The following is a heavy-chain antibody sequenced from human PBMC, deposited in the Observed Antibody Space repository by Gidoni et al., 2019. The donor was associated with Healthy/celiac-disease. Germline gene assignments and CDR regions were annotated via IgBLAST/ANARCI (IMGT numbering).Heavy chain of an antibody. CDR3: AGGIYGQAGNDDY. CDR1: GFTFSSYS. V-gene: IGHV3-21*01. CDR2: ISSSSIYI. D-gene: IGHD3-16*01. Sequence: EVQLVESGGGLVKPGGSLRLSCAASGFTFSSYSMNWVRQAPGKGLEWVSSISSSSIYIYYADSVKGRFTISRDNAKNSLYLQMNSLRAEDTAVYYCAGGIYGQAGNDDYWGQGTLVTVSS. J-gene: IGHJ4*02.